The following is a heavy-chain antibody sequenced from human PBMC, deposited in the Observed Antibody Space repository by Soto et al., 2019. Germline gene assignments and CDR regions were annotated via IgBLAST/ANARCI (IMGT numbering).Heavy chain of an antibody. D-gene: IGHD3-3*01. Sequence: LRLSCAASGFILSSSAMSWVRQAPGKGLEWVSAISGSGTSTYYADSVKGRFTISGDNSKNTVYLQMNSLRAEDTAVYYCAKGPTIFGVVITFEYYYGMDVWGQGTTVTVSS. CDR2: ISGSGTST. CDR3: AKGPTIFGVVITFEYYYGMDV. V-gene: IGHV3-23*01. CDR1: GFILSSSA. J-gene: IGHJ6*02.